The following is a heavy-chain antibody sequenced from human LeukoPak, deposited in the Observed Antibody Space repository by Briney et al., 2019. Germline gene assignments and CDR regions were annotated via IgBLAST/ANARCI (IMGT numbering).Heavy chain of an antibody. Sequence: GGSLRLSCAASGFTFSDYYMSWIRQAPGKGLEWVSYISSSGSTIYYADSVKGRFTISRDNAKNTLHLQMNSLRAEDTAVYYCVRDVRGYAFDIWGQGTMVTVSS. J-gene: IGHJ3*02. V-gene: IGHV3-11*04. CDR2: ISSSGSTI. CDR1: GFTFSDYY. CDR3: VRDVRGYAFDI.